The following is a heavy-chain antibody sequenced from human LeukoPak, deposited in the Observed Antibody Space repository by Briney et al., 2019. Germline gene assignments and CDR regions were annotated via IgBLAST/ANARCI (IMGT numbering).Heavy chain of an antibody. CDR3: ARTVGGVKEFDN. CDR2: IYTSGST. D-gene: IGHD3-16*01. J-gene: IGHJ4*02. V-gene: IGHV4-61*02. CDR1: GGSVSSGSNY. Sequence: SETLSLTCTVSGGSVSSGSNYWNWIRRPAGKGLEWIGRIYTSGSTNYNPSLKSRVTISVDTSKNQFSLKVGSVTAADTAVYYCARTVGGVKEFDNWGQGTLVTVSS.